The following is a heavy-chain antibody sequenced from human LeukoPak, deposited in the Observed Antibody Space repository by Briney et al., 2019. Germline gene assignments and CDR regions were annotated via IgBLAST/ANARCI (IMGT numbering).Heavy chain of an antibody. CDR1: GGFISSSSYY. Sequence: SETLSLTCTVSGGFISSSSYYWGWIRQPPGKGLEWIGSIYYSGSTYYNPSLKSRVTISVDTSKNQFSLKLSSVTAADTAVYYCARGLVRYYYYMDVWGKGTTVTVSS. D-gene: IGHD3-10*02. CDR3: ARGLVRYYYYMDV. J-gene: IGHJ6*03. CDR2: IYYSGST. V-gene: IGHV4-39*07.